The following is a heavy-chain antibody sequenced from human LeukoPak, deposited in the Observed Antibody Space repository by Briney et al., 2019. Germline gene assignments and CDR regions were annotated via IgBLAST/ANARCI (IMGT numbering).Heavy chain of an antibody. Sequence: GGSLRLSCAASGFTFSGFAMNWVRQAPGEGLEWVSGILGNGVTTYYADSLKGRLTISRDNSKNILYLQMNSLRVEDTAVYYCAKDRIPDGYYSIDSWGQGTLVTVSS. CDR3: AKDRIPDGYYSIDS. CDR2: ILGNGVTT. J-gene: IGHJ4*02. CDR1: GFTFSGFA. D-gene: IGHD3-3*01. V-gene: IGHV3-23*01.